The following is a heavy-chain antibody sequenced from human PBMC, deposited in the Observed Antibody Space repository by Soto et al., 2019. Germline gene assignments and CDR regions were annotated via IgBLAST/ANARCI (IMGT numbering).Heavy chain of an antibody. CDR1: CGSFSGYY. CDR2: INHSGTS. J-gene: IGHJ6*02. Sequence: SETLSLTCAFYCGSFSGYYWNWIRQSPGKGLECVGEINHSGTSNYNPSLNSRVTISVDTSKNQFSLQLRYVTAADTAVYYCARKSTMAVRGLFRYHSYGLDVWGQGTTVTVSS. V-gene: IGHV4-34*01. D-gene: IGHD3-10*01. CDR3: ARKSTMAVRGLFRYHSYGLDV.